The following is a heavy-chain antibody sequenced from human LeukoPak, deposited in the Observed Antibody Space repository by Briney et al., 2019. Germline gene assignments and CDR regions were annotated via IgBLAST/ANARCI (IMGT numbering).Heavy chain of an antibody. CDR1: GFTFSSYS. Sequence: GGSLRLSCAASGFTFSSYSMNWVRQAPGKGLEWVSSISSSSKYIYYADSVKGRFTISRDNAKNSLSLQMNSLRADDTAVYYCARVAEAAAFDYWGQGTLVTVSS. J-gene: IGHJ4*02. D-gene: IGHD6-13*01. V-gene: IGHV3-21*01. CDR2: ISSSSKYI. CDR3: ARVAEAAAFDY.